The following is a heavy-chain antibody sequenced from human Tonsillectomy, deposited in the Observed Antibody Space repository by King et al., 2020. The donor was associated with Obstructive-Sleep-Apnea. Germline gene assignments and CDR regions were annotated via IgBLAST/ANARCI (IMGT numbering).Heavy chain of an antibody. Sequence: VQLVESGGGLVQPGGSLRLSCAASGFTFSSYGMHWVRQAPGKGLVWVSRINGDGRTTTYADSVQGRFTISRDNAKNTLHLQMSSLRAEDTAVYFCARDRDCRSTSCFFGMDVWGQGTTVTVSS. D-gene: IGHD2-2*01. CDR3: ARDRDCRSTSCFFGMDV. V-gene: IGHV3-74*01. CDR1: GFTFSSYG. J-gene: IGHJ6*02. CDR2: INGDGRTT.